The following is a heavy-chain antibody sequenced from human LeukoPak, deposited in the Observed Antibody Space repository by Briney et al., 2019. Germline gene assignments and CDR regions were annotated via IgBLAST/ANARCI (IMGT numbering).Heavy chain of an antibody. CDR3: ARDRSPITRDAFDI. D-gene: IGHD3-16*01. V-gene: IGHV3-21*01. Sequence: PGGSLRLSCAASGFTFRSYSMNWVRQAPGKGLECVLSISSSSSYIYYADSVKGRFNISRDNAKISLYLQMNSLRAEDTAVYYCARDRSPITRDAFDIWGQGTMVTVSS. CDR1: GFTFRSYS. CDR2: ISSSSSYI. J-gene: IGHJ3*02.